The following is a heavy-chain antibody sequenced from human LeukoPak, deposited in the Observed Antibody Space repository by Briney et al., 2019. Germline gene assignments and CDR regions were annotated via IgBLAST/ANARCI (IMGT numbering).Heavy chain of an antibody. CDR3: ARAARYNWNQRREFDY. CDR2: IYYSGST. V-gene: IGHV4-39*07. CDR1: GGSISSSSYY. D-gene: IGHD1-20*01. J-gene: IGHJ4*02. Sequence: SETLSLTCSVSGGSISSSSYYWGWIRQPPGKGLEWIGSIYYSGSTYYNPSLKSRVTISVDTSKNQFSLKLSSVTAADTAVYYCARAARYNWNQRREFDYWGQGTLVTVSS.